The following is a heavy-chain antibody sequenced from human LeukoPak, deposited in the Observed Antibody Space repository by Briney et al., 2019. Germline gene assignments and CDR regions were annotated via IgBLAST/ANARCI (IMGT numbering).Heavy chain of an antibody. V-gene: IGHV3-21*01. CDR2: ISSSSSYI. CDR1: GFTFSSYS. CDR3: AKDCSSGWYGAFDI. Sequence: GGSLRLSCAASGFTFSSYSMNWVRQAPGKGLEWVSSISSSSSYIYYADSVKGRFTISRDNAKNSLYLQMNSLRAEDTAVYYCAKDCSSGWYGAFDIWGQGTMVTVSS. J-gene: IGHJ3*02. D-gene: IGHD6-19*01.